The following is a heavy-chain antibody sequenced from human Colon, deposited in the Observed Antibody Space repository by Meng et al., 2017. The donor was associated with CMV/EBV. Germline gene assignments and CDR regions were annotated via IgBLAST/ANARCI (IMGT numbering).Heavy chain of an antibody. V-gene: IGHV1-18*01. CDR2: ISAYNGDT. Sequence: QARLVQSGDEVKKPGASVKVSCKTSGYTFSNYGITWVRQAPGQGLEWMGWISAYNGDTNYEQKFQGRVTMTTDRSTSTAYMELRSLRSDDTAVYYCARGMGGLGYYFDSWGQGTLVTVSS. CDR1: GYTFSNYG. CDR3: ARGMGGLGYYFDS. J-gene: IGHJ4*02. D-gene: IGHD3-16*01.